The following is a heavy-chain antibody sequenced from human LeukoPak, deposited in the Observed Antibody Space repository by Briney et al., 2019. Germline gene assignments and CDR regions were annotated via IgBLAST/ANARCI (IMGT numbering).Heavy chain of an antibody. CDR2: ITPIIDSS. CDR1: GGTLNTHI. D-gene: IGHD1-26*01. Sequence: ASVKVSCKASGGTLNTHIFTWVRQAPGQGLEWMGKITPIIDSSKYVQKFQGRLTITADKSTGTVYMELSSLRSEDTAVYYCARVNLRGSQYNWFDPWGQGTLVTVSS. J-gene: IGHJ5*02. CDR3: ARVNLRGSQYNWFDP. V-gene: IGHV1-69*08.